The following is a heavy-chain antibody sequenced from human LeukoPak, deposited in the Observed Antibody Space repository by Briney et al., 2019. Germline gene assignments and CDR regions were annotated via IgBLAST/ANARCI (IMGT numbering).Heavy chain of an antibody. V-gene: IGHV3-23*01. Sequence: PGGSLRLSCAASGFTFSNYGMSWVRQAPGKGLQWVSAISGSGSSADYADSVKGRFTIYRDNSKNTLYLQMNSLRAEDTAVYYCAKDRRIAAAVYWGQGTLVTVSS. D-gene: IGHD6-13*01. J-gene: IGHJ4*02. CDR1: GFTFSNYG. CDR3: AKDRRIAAAVY. CDR2: ISGSGSSA.